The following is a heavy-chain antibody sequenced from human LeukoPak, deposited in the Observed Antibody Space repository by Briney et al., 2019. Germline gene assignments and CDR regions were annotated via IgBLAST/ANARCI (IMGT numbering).Heavy chain of an antibody. CDR1: GDSVSTNTAA. CDR3: VRYTGWFYFDY. V-gene: IGHV6-1*01. D-gene: IGHD6-19*01. J-gene: IGHJ4*02. Sequence: SQTLSLTCAISGDSVSTNTAAWSWIRQSPSRGLEWLGRTYYRSKWYSDYAVSVRGRITIDPDTSKNQFSLQLTSVTTEDTAVYYCVRYTGWFYFDYWGQGTLVTVSS. CDR2: TYYRSKWYS.